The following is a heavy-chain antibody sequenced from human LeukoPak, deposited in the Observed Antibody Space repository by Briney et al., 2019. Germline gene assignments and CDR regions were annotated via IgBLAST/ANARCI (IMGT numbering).Heavy chain of an antibody. CDR1: AYSFTSYW. D-gene: IGHD5-24*01. CDR2: IYPGDSDS. J-gene: IGHJ4*02. V-gene: IGHV5-51*01. Sequence: GESLKISCKGSAYSFTSYWIGWVRQMPGKGPEWMGIIYPGDSDSRYSPSFQGQVTISADKSISTAYLQWNSLKASDTAMYYCARLRDAYPDYWGQGTLITVSS. CDR3: ARLRDAYPDY.